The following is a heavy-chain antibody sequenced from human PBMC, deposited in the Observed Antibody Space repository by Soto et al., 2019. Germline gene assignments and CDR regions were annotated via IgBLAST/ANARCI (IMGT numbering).Heavy chain of an antibody. CDR1: GFTFSRYA. J-gene: IGHJ6*03. CDR2: ISGSGGYT. Sequence: EVQLLESGGGLVQPGGSLRLSCAASGFTFSRYAMSWVRQAPGKGLEWVSAISGSGGYTYYADSVKGRFTISRDKSKNTLYLQMNSLRAEDTAVYYCARSTVTPPLDYMDVWGKGTTVTVSS. D-gene: IGHD4-17*01. CDR3: ARSTVTPPLDYMDV. V-gene: IGHV3-23*01.